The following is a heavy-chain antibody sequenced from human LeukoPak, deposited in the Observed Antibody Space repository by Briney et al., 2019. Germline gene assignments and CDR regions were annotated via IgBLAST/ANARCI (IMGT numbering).Heavy chain of an antibody. CDR2: ISGSGGST. V-gene: IGHV3-23*01. J-gene: IGHJ3*02. CDR3: AKTVVVTGNPRAFDI. D-gene: IGHD2-21*02. CDR1: GLTFSSYW. Sequence: GGSLRLSCAASGLTFSSYWMHWVRQAPGKGLEWVSAISGSGGSTYYADSVKGRFTIYRDNSKNTLYLQMNSLRAEDTAVYYCAKTVVVTGNPRAFDIWGQGTMVTVSS.